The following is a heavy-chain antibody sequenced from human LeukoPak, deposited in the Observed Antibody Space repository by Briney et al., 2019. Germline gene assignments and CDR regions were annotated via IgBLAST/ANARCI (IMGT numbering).Heavy chain of an antibody. CDR1: GGSISSYY. CDR2: IYTSGST. CDR3: ARDIVAGYCSSTSCYFSDAFDI. Sequence: PSETLSLTCTVSGGSISSYYWSWIRQPAGKGLEWIGRIYTSGSTNYNPSLKSRVTMSVDTSKNQFSLKLSSVTAADTAVYYCARDIVAGYCSSTSCYFSDAFDIWGQGTMVTVSS. J-gene: IGHJ3*02. D-gene: IGHD2-2*01. V-gene: IGHV4-4*07.